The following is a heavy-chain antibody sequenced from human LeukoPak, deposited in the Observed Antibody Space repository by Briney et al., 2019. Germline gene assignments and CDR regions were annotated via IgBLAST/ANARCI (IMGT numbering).Heavy chain of an antibody. V-gene: IGHV3-21*01. J-gene: IGHJ3*02. Sequence: GGSLRLSCAASGFTFSSYSMNWVRQAPGKGLEWVSSISSSSSYIYYADSVKGRFTISRDNAKNSQYLQMNSLRAEDTAVYYCARDEDKYFDWLLSAFDIWGQGTMVTVSS. CDR3: ARDEDKYFDWLLSAFDI. D-gene: IGHD3-9*01. CDR2: ISSSSSYI. CDR1: GFTFSSYS.